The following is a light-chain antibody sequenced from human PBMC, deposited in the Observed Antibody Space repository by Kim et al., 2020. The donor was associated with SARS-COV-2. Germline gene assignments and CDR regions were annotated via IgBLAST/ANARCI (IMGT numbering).Light chain of an antibody. CDR3: QKYNSAPRT. J-gene: IGKJ1*01. Sequence: DIQMTQSPSSLSASVGDRVTITCRASQGISNYLAWYQQKPGKVPKVLISSASTLQSGVPSRFSGSGSGTDFTLTIRSLQPEDVATYYCQKYNSAPRTFGQGTKVDIK. V-gene: IGKV1-27*01. CDR1: QGISNY. CDR2: SAS.